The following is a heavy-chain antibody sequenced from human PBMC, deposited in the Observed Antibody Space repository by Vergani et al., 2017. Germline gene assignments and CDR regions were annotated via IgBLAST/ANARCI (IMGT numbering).Heavy chain of an antibody. CDR1: GGTLSSFA. Sequence: QVQLVQSGAEVKKPGSSVKVSCKASGGTLSSFAISWVRQAPGQGLEWMGGIIPIFGTAKYAQKFQGRVTITAYESPSTTYMELSSLRSEDTAVYYCASKTSDYVEVPLGSYGTDVWGQGATVTVSS. D-gene: IGHD4-17*01. CDR2: IIPIFGTA. J-gene: IGHJ6*02. V-gene: IGHV1-69*12. CDR3: ASKTSDYVEVPLGSYGTDV.